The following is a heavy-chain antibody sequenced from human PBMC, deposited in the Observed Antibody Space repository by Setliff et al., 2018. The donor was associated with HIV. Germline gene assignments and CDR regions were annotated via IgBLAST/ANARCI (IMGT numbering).Heavy chain of an antibody. V-gene: IGHV5-51*01. CDR2: IYPGDSDT. Sequence: GESLKLSCKGSGYSFTSYWIGWVRQMPGKGLEWMGIIYPGDSDTRYSPSFQGQVTISADKSISTAYLQWSSLKASDTTMYYCATRNFGDYVWGSYRYTSDYYYYYMDVWGKGTTVTVSS. CDR3: ATRNFGDYVWGSYRYTSDYYYYYMDV. D-gene: IGHD3-16*02. J-gene: IGHJ6*03. CDR1: GYSFTSYW.